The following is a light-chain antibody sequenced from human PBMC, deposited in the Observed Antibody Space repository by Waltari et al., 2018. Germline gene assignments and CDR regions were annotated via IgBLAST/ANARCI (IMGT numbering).Light chain of an antibody. Sequence: LLTQSPGPLPLSPRERASLSCRASQRVSEYVAWYQQRPGQAPRLLIYAASTRATGIPDRLSGSGYGTDFSLIISRLEPEEFAVYYCQNHERLPATFGQGTKVEIK. V-gene: IGKV3-20*01. J-gene: IGKJ1*01. CDR3: QNHERLPAT. CDR2: AAS. CDR1: QRVSEY.